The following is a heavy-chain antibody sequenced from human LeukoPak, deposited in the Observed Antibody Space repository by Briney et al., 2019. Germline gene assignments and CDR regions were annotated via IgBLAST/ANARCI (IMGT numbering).Heavy chain of an antibody. CDR1: GFTFSSYN. V-gene: IGHV3-21*01. D-gene: IGHD3-22*01. J-gene: IGHJ4*02. CDR2: ISSSSSYI. CDR3: ARDLYYDSRAYYFDY. Sequence: GGSLRLSCAASGFTFSSYNMNWVRQAPGKGLEWVSSISSSSSYIYYADSLRGRFTISRDNAKNSLYLQMNSLRAEDTAVYYCARDLYYDSRAYYFDYWGQGILVTVSS.